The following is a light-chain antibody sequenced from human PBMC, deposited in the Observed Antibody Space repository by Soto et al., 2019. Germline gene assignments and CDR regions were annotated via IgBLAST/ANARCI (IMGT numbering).Light chain of an antibody. J-gene: IGLJ3*02. CDR2: EVS. CDR1: SSDVGGYNY. Sequence: QSALTQPASVSGSPGQSITISCTGTSSDVGGYNYVSWYQQHPGKAPKLMIYEVSNRPSGVSHRFSGSKSGNTASLTISGVQDEDEAYYYCSSYAERNSVLFGGGTKLTVL. CDR3: SSYAERNSVL. V-gene: IGLV2-14*01.